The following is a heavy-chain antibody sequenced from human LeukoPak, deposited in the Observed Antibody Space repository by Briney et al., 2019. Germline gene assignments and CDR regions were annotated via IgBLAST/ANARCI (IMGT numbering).Heavy chain of an antibody. CDR2: INHSGST. D-gene: IGHD3-3*01. V-gene: IGHV4-34*01. CDR3: ARGWRSFTILRNWFDP. Sequence: ASETLSLTCAVYGGSFSGYYWSWIRQPPGKGLEWIGEINHSGSTNYNPSLKSRVTISVDTSKNQFSLKLSSVTAADTAVYYCARGWRSFTILRNWFDPWGQGTLVTVSS. J-gene: IGHJ5*02. CDR1: GGSFSGYY.